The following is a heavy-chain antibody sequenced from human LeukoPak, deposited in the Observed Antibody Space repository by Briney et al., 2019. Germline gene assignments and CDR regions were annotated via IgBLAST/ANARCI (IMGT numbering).Heavy chain of an antibody. CDR3: AKPFRGGTSSFRFHYFYMDV. J-gene: IGHJ6*03. D-gene: IGHD1-14*01. V-gene: IGHV3-23*01. CDR1: GGSISSHY. Sequence: PSETLSLTCTVSGGSISSHYWSWVRQAPGKGLEWVSAISGSGGSTYYADSVKGRFTISRDNSKNTLYLQMNSVRTEDTAVYYCAKPFRGGTSSFRFHYFYMDVWGKGTTVIVSS. CDR2: ISGSGGST.